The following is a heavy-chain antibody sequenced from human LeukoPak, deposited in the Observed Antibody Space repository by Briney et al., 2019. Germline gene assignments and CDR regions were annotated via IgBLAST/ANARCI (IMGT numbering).Heavy chain of an antibody. CDR3: ARGSAVASLDH. J-gene: IGHJ4*02. Sequence: GGSLRLSCAASGFTVSGNYMSWVRQAPGKGLEWVSIIYVSGTTEYEDSVKGRFTISRDNSKNTLLLQMNSLRPEDTAVYYCARGSAVASLDHWGPGTLVTVSS. CDR2: IYVSGTT. CDR1: GFTVSGNY. V-gene: IGHV3-66*01. D-gene: IGHD6-13*01.